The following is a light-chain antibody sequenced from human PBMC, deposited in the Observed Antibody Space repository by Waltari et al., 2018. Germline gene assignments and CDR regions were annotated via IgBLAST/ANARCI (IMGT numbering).Light chain of an antibody. CDR2: KAS. CDR1: QSISKW. CDR3: QQYNSYSLLS. J-gene: IGKJ4*01. V-gene: IGKV1-5*03. Sequence: DIQMTQSPSTLSASVGDRVIFSCRASQSISKWLAWYQQEPGKAPKLLIYKASTLESGVPSRFSGSGSGTEFTLTISSLQPEDFATDHCQQYNSYSLLSFGGGTKVEIK.